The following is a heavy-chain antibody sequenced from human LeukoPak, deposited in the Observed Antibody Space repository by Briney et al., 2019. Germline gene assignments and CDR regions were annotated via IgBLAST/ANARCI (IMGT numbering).Heavy chain of an antibody. CDR2: IYPGDSDI. V-gene: IGHV5-51*01. CDR1: GYSFASYW. J-gene: IGHJ4*02. D-gene: IGHD4-23*01. CDR3: ARVGNFGSPVDY. Sequence: GESLKISCKGSGYSFASYWIGWVRQMPGKGLEWMGIIYPGDSDIRYSPSVQGQVTISVDKSISTAYLQWNSLKASDTAIYYCARVGNFGSPVDYWGQGTLVTVSS.